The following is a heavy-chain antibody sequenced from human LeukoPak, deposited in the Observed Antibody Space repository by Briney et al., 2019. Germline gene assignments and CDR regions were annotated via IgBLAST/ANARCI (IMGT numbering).Heavy chain of an antibody. CDR1: GFAFTSLA. Sequence: GGSLRLSCAASGFAFTSLAMSWVRQAPGKGLEWVSVISSSGGSIYHADSVKGRFTISRDNSKNALYLQMNSLRAEDTAVYYCAKDLGPTWFDPWGQGTLVTVSS. CDR3: AKDLGPTWFDP. V-gene: IGHV3-23*01. CDR2: ISSSGGSI. J-gene: IGHJ5*02. D-gene: IGHD7-27*01.